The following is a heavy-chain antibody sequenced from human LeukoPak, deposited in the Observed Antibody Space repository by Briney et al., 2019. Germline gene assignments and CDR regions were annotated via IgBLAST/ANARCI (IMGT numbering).Heavy chain of an antibody. D-gene: IGHD6-13*01. CDR2: ISYDGSNK. CDR1: GFTFSSYG. V-gene: IGHV3-30*18. CDR3: AKGWSSSSWPSFDY. Sequence: GGSLRLSCAASGFTFSSYGMHWVRQAPGKGLEWVAVISYDGSNKYYADSVKGRFTISRDNSKNTLYLQMNSLRAEDTAVYYCAKGWSSSSWPSFDYWGQGTLVTVSS. J-gene: IGHJ4*02.